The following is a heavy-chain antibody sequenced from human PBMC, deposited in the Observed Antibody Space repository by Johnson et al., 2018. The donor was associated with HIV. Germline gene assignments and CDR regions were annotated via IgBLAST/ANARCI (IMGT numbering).Heavy chain of an antibody. D-gene: IGHD6-13*01. Sequence: QVQLVESWGGVVQPGGSLGLSCAASGFTFSRNAMHWVRQSPVKGLEWVAVISFDGTERHYGDSVRGRFTISRDNSKNTLYLQMNSLRAEDTAVYYCARDPAAAALRAFDIWGQGTMVTVSS. V-gene: IGHV3-30*03. J-gene: IGHJ3*02. CDR1: GFTFSRNA. CDR2: ISFDGTER. CDR3: ARDPAAAALRAFDI.